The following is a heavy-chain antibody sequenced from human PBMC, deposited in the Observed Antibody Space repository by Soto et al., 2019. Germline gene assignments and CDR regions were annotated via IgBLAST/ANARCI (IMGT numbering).Heavy chain of an antibody. V-gene: IGHV1-58*01. Sequence: QMQLVQSGPEVKKPGTSVKVSCKASGFTFTSSAVQWVRQARGQRLEWIGWIVVGSGNTNYAQKFQERVTITRDMSTSTAYMELSSLRSEDTAVYYCAAGRYSGYDWGKPLDYWGQGTLVTVSS. CDR3: AAGRYSGYDWGKPLDY. CDR1: GFTFTSSA. J-gene: IGHJ4*02. D-gene: IGHD5-12*01. CDR2: IVVGSGNT.